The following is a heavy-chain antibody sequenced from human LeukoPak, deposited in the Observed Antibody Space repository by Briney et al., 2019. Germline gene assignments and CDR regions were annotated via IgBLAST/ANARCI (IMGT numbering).Heavy chain of an antibody. J-gene: IGHJ4*02. CDR2: ISSSSGTI. CDR3: ARGSGTHTGLDFDY. CDR1: GFTVSGTY. V-gene: IGHV3-48*04. Sequence: GSLRLSCAASGFTVSGTYMSWVRQAPGKGLEWVSYISSSSGTIYYADSVKGRFTISRDNAKNSLYLQMNSLRAEDTAVYYCARGSGTHTGLDFDYWGQGTLVTVSS. D-gene: IGHD1-26*01.